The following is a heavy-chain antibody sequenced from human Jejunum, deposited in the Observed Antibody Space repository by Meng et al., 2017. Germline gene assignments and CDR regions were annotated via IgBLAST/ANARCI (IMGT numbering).Heavy chain of an antibody. V-gene: IGHV4-30-4*01. J-gene: IGHJ4*02. CDR2: IYYSGST. D-gene: IGHD1-26*01. CDR1: GDSFNSPDYY. CDR3: ARSPYSGSALPFFDH. Sequence: QGQRQESGPGLVKPSQTLSLTCTVSGDSFNSPDYYWSWIRQPPEKGLEWIGYIYYSGSTYYNPSLKSRVSISGDTSNKQFSLKLTSVTAADTAVYYCARSPYSGSALPFFDHWGQGSLVTVSS.